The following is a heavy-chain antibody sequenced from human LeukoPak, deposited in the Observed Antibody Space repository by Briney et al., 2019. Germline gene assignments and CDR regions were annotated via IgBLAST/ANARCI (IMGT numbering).Heavy chain of an antibody. CDR2: INTNTGNP. CDR1: GYTFTSYA. D-gene: IGHD5-18*01. Sequence: ASVKVSCKASGYTFTSYAMNWVRQAPGQGLEWMGWINTNTGNPKYAQGFTGRFVFSLDTSVTTAYLQISSLEAEDTAVYYCARGAGETAMVTNFDYWGQGTLVTVSS. V-gene: IGHV7-4-1*02. J-gene: IGHJ4*02. CDR3: ARGAGETAMVTNFDY.